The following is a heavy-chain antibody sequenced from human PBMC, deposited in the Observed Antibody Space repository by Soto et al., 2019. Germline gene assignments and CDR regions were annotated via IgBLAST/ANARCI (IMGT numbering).Heavy chain of an antibody. J-gene: IGHJ4*02. Sequence: LSLTCAVYGGPFSGFYWSWIRQPPGKELEWIGEIDQSGTTNYNPSLKSRVTMSVDTSKNQFSLNLRSVTAADTATYYCARFRRGPAALFDKNWGQGTQVTVS. V-gene: IGHV4-34*01. CDR1: GGPFSGFY. CDR3: ARFRRGPAALFDKN. D-gene: IGHD2-2*01. CDR2: IDQSGTT.